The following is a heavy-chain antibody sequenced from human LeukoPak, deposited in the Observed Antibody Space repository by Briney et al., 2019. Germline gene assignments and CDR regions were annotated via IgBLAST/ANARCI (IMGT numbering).Heavy chain of an antibody. V-gene: IGHV1-46*01. D-gene: IGHD3-9*01. CDR3: ARGLYYDILTGYYWSGFDP. J-gene: IGHJ5*02. CDR1: GYTFTSYY. CDR2: INPSGGST. Sequence: ASVKVSCKASGYTFTSYYMHWVRQAPGQGLEWMGIINPSGGSTSYAQKFQGRVTMTRDTSTSTVYMELSSLRSEDTAVYYCARGLYYDILTGYYWSGFDPRGQGTLVTVSS.